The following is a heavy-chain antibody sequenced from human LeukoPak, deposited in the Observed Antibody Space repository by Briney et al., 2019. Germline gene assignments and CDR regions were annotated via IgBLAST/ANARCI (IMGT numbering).Heavy chain of an antibody. CDR2: IYYSGST. CDR1: GGSISSGGYY. J-gene: IGHJ4*02. CDR3: ARELSGTLSFDY. V-gene: IGHV4-31*03. Sequence: SETLSLTCTASGGSISSGGYYWSWIRQHPGKGLEWIGYIYYSGSTYYNPSLKSRVTISVDTSKNQFSLKLSSVTAADTAVYYCARELSGTLSFDYWGQGTLVTVSS.